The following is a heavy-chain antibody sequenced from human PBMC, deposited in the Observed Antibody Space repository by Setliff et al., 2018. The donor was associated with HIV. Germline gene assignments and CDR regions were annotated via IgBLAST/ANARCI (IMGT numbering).Heavy chain of an antibody. CDR1: GGSISGYF. CDR2: IYTSGST. Sequence: SETLSLTCNVSGGSISGYFWTWIRQPAGKGLEWIGRIYTSGSTNYNPSLKSRLSMSIDTPKNHFSLRPTSVTAADTAVYYCAREIYGGNSRPFNYWGQGTLVTVSS. D-gene: IGHD4-17*01. V-gene: IGHV4-4*07. CDR3: AREIYGGNSRPFNY. J-gene: IGHJ4*02.